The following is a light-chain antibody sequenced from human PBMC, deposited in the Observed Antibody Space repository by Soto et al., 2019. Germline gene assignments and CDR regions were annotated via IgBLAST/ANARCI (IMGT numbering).Light chain of an antibody. Sequence: EVVMTQSPATLSVSPGERATLSCRASQSLSADLAWYQQTPGQAPRLLIYDASARATGIPARFSGSGSGTEFTLTISSLQSEDFALYCCQQYNNWPLTFGGGTKVEIK. CDR1: QSLSAD. CDR3: QQYNNWPLT. J-gene: IGKJ4*01. V-gene: IGKV3-15*01. CDR2: DAS.